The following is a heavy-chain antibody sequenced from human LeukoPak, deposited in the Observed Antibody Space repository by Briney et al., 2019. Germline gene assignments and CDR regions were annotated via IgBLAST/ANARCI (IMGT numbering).Heavy chain of an antibody. CDR2: IYTSGST. CDR1: GGSISSYY. V-gene: IGHV4-4*07. Sequence: NSSETLSLTCTVSGGSISSYYWSLIRQPAGKGLEWIGRIYTSGSTNYNPSLKSRVTMSVDTSKNQFSLKLSSVTAADTAVYYCAREHCGGDCYSRDDAFDIWGQGTMVTVSS. J-gene: IGHJ3*02. CDR3: AREHCGGDCYSRDDAFDI. D-gene: IGHD2-21*01.